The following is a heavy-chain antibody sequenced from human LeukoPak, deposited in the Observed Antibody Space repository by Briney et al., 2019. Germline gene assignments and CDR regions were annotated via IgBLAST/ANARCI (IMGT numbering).Heavy chain of an antibody. CDR3: TRGDSSTWYEY. V-gene: IGHV5-51*01. D-gene: IGHD6-13*01. CDR1: GYNFPNYW. Sequence: GESLKISCKGSGYNFPNYWIGWVRQMPGKGLEWMGIIYPGDSDTRYSPSFQGLVTISADKSISAAYLQWSGLKASDTAMYYCTRGDSSTWYEYWGQGTLVTVSS. CDR2: IYPGDSDT. J-gene: IGHJ4*02.